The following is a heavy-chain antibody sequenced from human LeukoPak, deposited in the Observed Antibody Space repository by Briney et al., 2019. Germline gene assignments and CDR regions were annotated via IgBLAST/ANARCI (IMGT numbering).Heavy chain of an antibody. CDR3: ARRQRSIVGATLDYYYYMDV. J-gene: IGHJ6*03. Sequence: ASVKVSCKASGGTFISYAISWVRQAPGQGREWMGWISAYNGNTNYAQKLQGRVTITTDTSTSTAYMELRSLRSDDTAVYYCARRQRSIVGATLDYYYYMDVWGKGTTVTVSS. V-gene: IGHV1-18*01. CDR2: ISAYNGNT. CDR1: GGTFISYA. D-gene: IGHD1-26*01.